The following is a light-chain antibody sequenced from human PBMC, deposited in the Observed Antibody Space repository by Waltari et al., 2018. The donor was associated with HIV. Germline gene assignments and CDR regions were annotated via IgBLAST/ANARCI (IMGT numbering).Light chain of an antibody. Sequence: QSALTQPASVSGSPGQSIPISCTGTSSDVGDYNSVPWYQQHPGKATKLMIYEVSNRPSGVSTRFSGSKSGNTASLTISGLQAEDEADYYCSSYTSGSVVFGGGTKLTVL. CDR1: SSDVGDYNS. CDR3: SSYTSGSVV. J-gene: IGLJ2*01. V-gene: IGLV2-14*01. CDR2: EVS.